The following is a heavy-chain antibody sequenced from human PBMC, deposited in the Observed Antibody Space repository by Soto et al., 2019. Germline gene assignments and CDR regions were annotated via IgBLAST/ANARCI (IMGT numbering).Heavy chain of an antibody. CDR1: GFTFSDYY. V-gene: IGHV3-11*01. D-gene: IGHD2-15*01. J-gene: IGHJ6*03. Sequence: QVQLVESGGGLVKPGGSLRLSCAASGFTFSDYYMRWIRQAPGKGLEWVSYISGGGSPIYYTDSVKGRFTISRDNAENSLYLQMNSLRAEDTAVYYCARDPRYCSGGSCYSAGEDHYYYYMDVWGKGTTVTVSS. CDR3: ARDPRYCSGGSCYSAGEDHYYYYMDV. CDR2: ISGGGSPI.